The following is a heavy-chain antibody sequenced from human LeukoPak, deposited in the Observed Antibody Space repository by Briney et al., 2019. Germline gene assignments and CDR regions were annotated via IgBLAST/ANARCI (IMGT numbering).Heavy chain of an antibody. CDR1: GFTYNRYW. V-gene: IGHV3-74*01. J-gene: IGHJ5*02. Sequence: GGSLRLSCAASGFTYNRYWMLWVGHAPGKGLVWVSRINTDGSSTTYAVYAKGSFSISRDNAENTLYLQMTSLRAEDTAVYYCARDDSGNYVYNWFDPWVQGTLVTVTS. CDR3: ARDDSGNYVYNWFDP. CDR2: INTDGSST. D-gene: IGHD3-10*01.